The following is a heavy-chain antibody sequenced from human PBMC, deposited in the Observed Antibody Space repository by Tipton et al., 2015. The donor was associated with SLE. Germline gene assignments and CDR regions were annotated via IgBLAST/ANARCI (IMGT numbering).Heavy chain of an antibody. CDR2: MHYTGRI. CDR3: AREGLVASFFCYMDV. J-gene: IGHJ6*03. D-gene: IGHD2-8*02. Sequence: LRLSCIVSGDSIRSGNNNWGWIRQPPGKGLEWIASMHYTGRIYYNLSLKSRVTISIDSSNNQFSLKLSSVTAADTAVYYCAREGLVASFFCYMDVWGKVTTVTVSS. CDR1: GDSIRSGNNN. V-gene: IGHV4-39*07.